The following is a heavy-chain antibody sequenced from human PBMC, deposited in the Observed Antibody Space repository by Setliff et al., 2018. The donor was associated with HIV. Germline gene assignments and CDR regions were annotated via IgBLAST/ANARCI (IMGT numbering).Heavy chain of an antibody. V-gene: IGHV4-61*03. CDR2: ISYSGST. D-gene: IGHD2-2*01. Sequence: SETLSLTCAVSGDSVTTSSWWSWVRQSPGKGLEWIGYISYSGSTNYNPSLKSRVTILVDTSKKHSSLKLTSVTAADAAVYYCGTAMYYYYGLDVWGQGIRVTVSS. J-gene: IGHJ6*02. CDR3: GTAMYYYYGLDV. CDR1: GDSVTTSSW.